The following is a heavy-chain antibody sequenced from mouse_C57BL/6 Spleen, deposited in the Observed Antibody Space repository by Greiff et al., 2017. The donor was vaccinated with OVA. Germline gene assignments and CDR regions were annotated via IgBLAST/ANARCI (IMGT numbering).Heavy chain of an antibody. CDR3: AREVYEYDRGYWYFDV. Sequence: VQLQQPGTELVKPGASVKLSCKASGYTFTSYWMHWVKQRPGQGLEWIGNINPSNGGTNYNEKFKSKATLTVDKSSSTAYMQLSSLTSEDSAVYYCAREVYEYDRGYWYFDVWGTGTTVTVSS. V-gene: IGHV1-53*01. CDR2: INPSNGGT. J-gene: IGHJ1*03. D-gene: IGHD2-4*01. CDR1: GYTFTSYW.